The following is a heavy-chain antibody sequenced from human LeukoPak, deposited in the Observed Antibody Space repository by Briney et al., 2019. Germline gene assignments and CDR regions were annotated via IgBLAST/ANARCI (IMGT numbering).Heavy chain of an antibody. J-gene: IGHJ4*02. D-gene: IGHD2-2*01. CDR3: ASVEPNIGYCSSTSCYFDY. Sequence: KPSETLSLTCTVSGGSIGSSSYYWGWIRQPPGKGLGWIGGVYYSGSTYYNPSLKSRVTISVDTSKNQFSLKLSSVTAADTAVYYCASVEPNIGYCSSTSCYFDYWGQGTLVTVSS. V-gene: IGHV4-39*01. CDR2: VYYSGST. CDR1: GGSIGSSSYY.